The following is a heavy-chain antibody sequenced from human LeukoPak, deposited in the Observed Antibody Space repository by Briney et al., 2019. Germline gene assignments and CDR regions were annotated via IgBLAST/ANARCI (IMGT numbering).Heavy chain of an antibody. CDR1: GFTFSSYA. J-gene: IGHJ6*02. CDR3: AKAKGVAGPYYYYGMDV. CDR2: ISGSGGST. V-gene: IGHV3-23*01. D-gene: IGHD6-19*01. Sequence: GGSLRLSCAASGFTFSSYAMSWVRQAPGKGLEWVSAISGSGGSTYYADSVKGRFTISRDNSKNTLYLQMNSLRAEGTAVYYCAKAKGVAGPYYYYGMDVWGQGTTVTVSS.